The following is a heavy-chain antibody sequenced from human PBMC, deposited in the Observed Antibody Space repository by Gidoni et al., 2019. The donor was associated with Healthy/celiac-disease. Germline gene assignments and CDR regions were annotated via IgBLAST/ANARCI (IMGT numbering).Heavy chain of an antibody. CDR1: GYTFTGYY. J-gene: IGHJ4*02. V-gene: IGHV1-2*02. D-gene: IGHD6-19*01. CDR2: INTNSGGT. Sequence: QVQLVQSGAAVKKPGASVNVSCQASGYTFTGYYMHWVRQAPGQGLEWMGWINTNSGGTNDAQKFKGRVIMTRDTSISTAYMELSRLRSDDTAVYYCARINIAVGIDYWGQGTLVTVSS. CDR3: ARINIAVGIDY.